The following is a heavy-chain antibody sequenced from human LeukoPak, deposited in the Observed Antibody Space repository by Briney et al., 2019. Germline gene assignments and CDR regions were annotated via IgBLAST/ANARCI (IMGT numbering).Heavy chain of an antibody. J-gene: IGHJ4*02. CDR3: ASLLVAGVASVDY. Sequence: GGSLRLSCAASGFTFSSYWMSWVRQAPGKGLEWVANIKRDGSEKHYVDSVKGRFTISRDNAKNSMFLQMNSLRAEDTVVYYCASLLVAGVASVDYCGQGTLVTVSS. CDR2: IKRDGSEK. V-gene: IGHV3-7*03. CDR1: GFTFSSYW. D-gene: IGHD6-19*01.